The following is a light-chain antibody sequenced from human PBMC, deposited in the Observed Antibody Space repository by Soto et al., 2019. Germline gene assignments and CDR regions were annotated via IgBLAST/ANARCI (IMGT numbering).Light chain of an antibody. CDR3: SAHAGDTRWV. J-gene: IGLJ3*02. CDR2: GVT. CDR1: SSDGGSYYL. Sequence: QSALTQPASVSGSPGQSITGSCTGTSSDGGSYYLVSWYQQHPGKAPKVMIYGVTKRPSGVSNRCSGNRSGNTASLTIYGLPAEAEAEYYGSAHAGDTRWVFREAT. V-gene: IGLV2-23*02.